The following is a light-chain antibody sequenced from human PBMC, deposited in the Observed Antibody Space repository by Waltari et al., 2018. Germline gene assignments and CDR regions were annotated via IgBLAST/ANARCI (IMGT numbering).Light chain of an antibody. CDR1: SSNMGAGYD. CDR2: GNI. V-gene: IGLV1-40*01. CDR3: QSFDTGRGVL. Sequence: QSALTQPPSVSGAPGQRVTISCTGSSSNMGAGYDVNWYQQLPGTAPKLLIYGNIYRPAGAPHTFSASNPGTSASLAIIGLQAEDEGSYYCQSFDTGRGVLFGGGTKLTVL. J-gene: IGLJ2*01.